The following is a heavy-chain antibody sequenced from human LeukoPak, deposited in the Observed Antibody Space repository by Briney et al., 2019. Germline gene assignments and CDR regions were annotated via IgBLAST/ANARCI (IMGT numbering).Heavy chain of an antibody. CDR2: IYPGDSDT. V-gene: IGHV5-51*01. D-gene: IGHD3-22*01. CDR3: ARRSDDSSGYGWFDP. J-gene: IGHJ5*02. Sequence: GESLKISCKGSGCTFTSYWIAWVRQMPGKGLEWMGMIYPGDSDTRYSPSFQGQVTISADKSISTAYLQWSSLKASDTAMYYCARRSDDSSGYGWFDPWGQGTLVTVSS. CDR1: GCTFTSYW.